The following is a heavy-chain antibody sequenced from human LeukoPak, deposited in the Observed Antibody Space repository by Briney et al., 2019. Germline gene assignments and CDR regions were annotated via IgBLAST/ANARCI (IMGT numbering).Heavy chain of an antibody. CDR1: GFTVSSNY. D-gene: IGHD4-17*01. CDR2: IYSGGST. CDR3: ARMTTVTTFDY. V-gene: IGHV3-53*01. Sequence: PGGSLRLSCAASGFTVSSNYMSWVRQAPGKGLEWVSVIYSGGSTYYADSVKGRFTISRDNSKNMLYLQMNSLRAEDTAVYYCARMTTVTTFDYWGQGTLVTVSS. J-gene: IGHJ4*02.